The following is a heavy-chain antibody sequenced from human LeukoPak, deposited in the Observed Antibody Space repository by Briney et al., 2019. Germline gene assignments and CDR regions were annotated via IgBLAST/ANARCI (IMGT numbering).Heavy chain of an antibody. Sequence: GGSLRLSCAASGFSFSTYWMSWVRQAPGKGLEWVANIKQDGSEKYYVDSVKGRFTISRDNAKNSLYLQMNSLGAEDTAVYYCATIFRSFFDYWGQGTLVTVSS. D-gene: IGHD3-9*01. V-gene: IGHV3-7*01. CDR3: ATIFRSFFDY. CDR1: GFSFSTYW. CDR2: IKQDGSEK. J-gene: IGHJ4*02.